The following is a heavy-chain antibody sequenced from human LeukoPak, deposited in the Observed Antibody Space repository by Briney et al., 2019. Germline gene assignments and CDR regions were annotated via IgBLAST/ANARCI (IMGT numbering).Heavy chain of an antibody. CDR1: GFTFSSYW. D-gene: IGHD6-13*01. CDR2: INQDGSEK. J-gene: IGHJ4*02. CDR3: ATRSSHTSGWCVYLFWDY. V-gene: IGHV3-7*01. Sequence: PGGSLRLSCAASGFTFSSYWMTWVRQAPGRGLEWVANINQDGSEKNYVDSVKGRFTISRDNAKNSLYLQMNSLRAEDTALYYCATRSSHTSGWCVYLFWDYWGQGALVTVSS.